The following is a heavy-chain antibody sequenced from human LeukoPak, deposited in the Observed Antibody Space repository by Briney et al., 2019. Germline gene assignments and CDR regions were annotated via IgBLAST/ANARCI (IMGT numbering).Heavy chain of an antibody. V-gene: IGHV4-31*03. Sequence: SQTLSLTCPVSGGSISSGGYYWSWMRQPPEKGLEWIGYIYYSGSTYYNPSLKSRVTISVDTSKNQFSLKLSSVTAADTAVYYCASTEYDSSGLTQDYWGQGTLVTVSS. CDR3: ASTEYDSSGLTQDY. CDR2: IYYSGST. CDR1: GGSISSGGYY. D-gene: IGHD3-22*01. J-gene: IGHJ4*02.